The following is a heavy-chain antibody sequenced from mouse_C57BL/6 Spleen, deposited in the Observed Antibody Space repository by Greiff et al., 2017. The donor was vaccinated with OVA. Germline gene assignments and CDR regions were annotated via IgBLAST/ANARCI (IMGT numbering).Heavy chain of an antibody. CDR1: GYTFTSYW. Sequence: QVQLKQPGAELVKPGASVKMSCKASGYTFTSYWITWVKQRPGQGLEWIGDIYPGSGSTNYNEKFKSKATLTVDTSSSTAYMQLSSLTSEDSAVYYCAREGHDYDFYYAMDYWGQGTSVTVSS. CDR2: IYPGSGST. V-gene: IGHV1-55*01. D-gene: IGHD2-4*01. J-gene: IGHJ4*01. CDR3: AREGHDYDFYYAMDY.